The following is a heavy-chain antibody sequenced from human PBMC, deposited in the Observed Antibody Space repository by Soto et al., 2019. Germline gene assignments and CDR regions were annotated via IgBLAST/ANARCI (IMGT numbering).Heavy chain of an antibody. D-gene: IGHD6-13*01. CDR2: INSDGSST. CDR3: ARDGGGSSWPPNTYYYYYYMDV. CDR1: GFTFSSYW. J-gene: IGHJ6*03. V-gene: IGHV3-74*01. Sequence: GGSLRLSCAASGFTFSSYWMHWVRQAPGKGLVWVSRINSDGSSTSYADSVKGRFTISRDNAKNTLYLQMNSLRAEDTAVYYCARDGGGSSWPPNTYYYYYYMDVWGKGTTVTVSS.